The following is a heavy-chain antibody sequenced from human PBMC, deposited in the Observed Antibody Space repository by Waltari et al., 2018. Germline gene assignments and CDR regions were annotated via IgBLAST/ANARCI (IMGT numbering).Heavy chain of an antibody. CDR3: ARHGVGATAPYYYGMDV. CDR2: IYYSGST. J-gene: IGHJ6*02. CDR1: GGSISSSSYY. Sequence: QLQLQESGPGLVKPSETLSLTCTVPGGSISSSSYYWGWIRQPPGKGREWIGSIYYSGSTYYNPSLKSRVTISVDTSKNQFSLKLSSVTAADTAVYYCARHGVGATAPYYYGMDVWGQGTTVTVSS. V-gene: IGHV4-39*01. D-gene: IGHD1-26*01.